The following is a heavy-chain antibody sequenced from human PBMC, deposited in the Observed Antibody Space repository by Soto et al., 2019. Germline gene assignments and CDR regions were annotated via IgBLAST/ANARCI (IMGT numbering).Heavy chain of an antibody. Sequence: GASVKVSCKASGYTFTSYGMRWVRQATGQGLEWMGWISAYNGNTNYAQKLQGRVTMTTDTSTSTAYMELRSLRSDDTAVYYCASSYGYCSSTSCYFDPKRNWFDPWGQGTLVTVSS. CDR2: ISAYNGNT. CDR3: ASSYGYCSSTSCYFDPKRNWFDP. J-gene: IGHJ5*02. V-gene: IGHV1-18*01. CDR1: GYTFTSYG. D-gene: IGHD2-2*01.